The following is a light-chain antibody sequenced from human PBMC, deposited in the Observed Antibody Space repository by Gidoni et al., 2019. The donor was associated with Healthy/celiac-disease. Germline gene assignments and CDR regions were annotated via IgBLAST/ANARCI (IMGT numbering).Light chain of an antibody. J-gene: IGKJ2*01. CDR2: AAS. CDR1: QSTSSY. CDR3: QQSYSTPPYT. V-gene: IGKV1-39*01. Sequence: DIQMTQSPASRSASVGDRVTITCRARQSTSSYLNWYQQKPAKAPKLLIYAASSLQSGVPSRFSSSGSGTDFTLTISSLQPEDFATYYCQQSYSTPPYTFGQGTKLEIK.